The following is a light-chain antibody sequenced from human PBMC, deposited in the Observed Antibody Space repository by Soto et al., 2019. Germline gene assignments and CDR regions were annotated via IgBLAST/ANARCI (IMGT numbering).Light chain of an antibody. CDR2: YTS. Sequence: EILLTQSPSTLASSPGETATLSCRASQYVGTRLAWYQHKPGQAPRLLSYYTSNRATGIPARFSGSGSGTDFTLTINSLEPEDFAIYYCHQRQSWPRTFGQGTKVDI. J-gene: IGKJ1*01. CDR1: QYVGTR. V-gene: IGKV3-11*01. CDR3: HQRQSWPRT.